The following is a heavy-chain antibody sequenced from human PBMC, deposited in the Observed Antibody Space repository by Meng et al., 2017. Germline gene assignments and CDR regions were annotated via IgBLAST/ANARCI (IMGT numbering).Heavy chain of an antibody. D-gene: IGHD2/OR15-2a*01. Sequence: VELRGAGPRMGEPSPSPSLTCTVSGGSISSGGYYWSWIRQHPGKGLEWIGYIYYSGSTYYNPSLKSLVTISVDTSKNQFSLKLSSVTAADTAVYYCARVTSSYYFDYWGQGTLVTVSS. V-gene: IGHV4-31*01. CDR1: GGSISSGGYY. J-gene: IGHJ4*02. CDR3: ARVTSSYYFDY. CDR2: IYYSGST.